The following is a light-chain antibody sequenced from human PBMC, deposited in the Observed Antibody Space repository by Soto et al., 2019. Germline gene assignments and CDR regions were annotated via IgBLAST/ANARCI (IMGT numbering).Light chain of an antibody. CDR3: QHYADWPLT. Sequence: EIVLTQSPATLSVSPGEGANLSCRASQGVGITLAWYQQKPGQTPRLLIYGASTRATGVPARFSGSGSGTDFILTINSLQSEDFAVYYCQHYADWPLTFGGGTKIESK. V-gene: IGKV3-15*01. CDR1: QGVGIT. J-gene: IGKJ4*01. CDR2: GAS.